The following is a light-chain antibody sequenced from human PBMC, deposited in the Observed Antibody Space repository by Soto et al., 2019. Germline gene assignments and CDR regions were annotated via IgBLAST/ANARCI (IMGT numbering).Light chain of an antibody. Sequence: QPELTQPPSASGSPGQSRTISCTGTSSDVGGYNFVSWFQQHPGKVPKLIMYEVSKRPSGVPDRFSGSKSGNTASLTVSGLHADDEDDYYRSSYAATVYVFGTGTKVTVL. CDR1: SSDVGGYNF. V-gene: IGLV2-8*01. CDR2: EVS. CDR3: SSYAATVYV. J-gene: IGLJ1*01.